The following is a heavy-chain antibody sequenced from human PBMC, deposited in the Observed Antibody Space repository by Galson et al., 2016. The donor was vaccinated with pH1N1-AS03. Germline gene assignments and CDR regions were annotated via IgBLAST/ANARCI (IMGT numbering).Heavy chain of an antibody. Sequence: SETLSLTCTVSSGSISSYSWNWIRQPPGKGLEWIGSIYSIGGANYNPSLESRITISVETSKNQFSLKLRSVTAADTAVYYCERATAVGPPYFDYWGQGTVATVSS. CDR1: SGSISSYS. V-gene: IGHV4-59*01. CDR2: IYSIGGA. J-gene: IGHJ4*02. CDR3: ERATAVGPPYFDY. D-gene: IGHD6-13*01.